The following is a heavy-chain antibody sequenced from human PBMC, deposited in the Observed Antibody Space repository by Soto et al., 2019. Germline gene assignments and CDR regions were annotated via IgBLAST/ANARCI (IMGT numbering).Heavy chain of an antibody. Sequence: QVQLVQSGAEVKKPGASVKVSCKISGYAFTTYDINWVRHAPGQGLEWMGWMNPNSGDTGYSQMFQGRVTMTRDTYITTAYMELSSLRSEDTAVYYCARGLYCISNRCDLPYSYFGMDVWGQGTTVTVYS. J-gene: IGHJ6*02. V-gene: IGHV1-8*01. D-gene: IGHD2-2*01. CDR3: ARGLYCISNRCDLPYSYFGMDV. CDR1: GYAFTTYD. CDR2: MNPNSGDT.